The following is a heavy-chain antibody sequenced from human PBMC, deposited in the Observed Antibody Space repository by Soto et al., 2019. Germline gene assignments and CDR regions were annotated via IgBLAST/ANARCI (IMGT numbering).Heavy chain of an antibody. Sequence: QDQLVQSGAEVKKPGASVTVSCKASGYSFTNYGITWVRQAPGQGLEWMGWISGFNGNTHYAQKLQGRVTMTTDASTSTGYLEVGSLRSDDTAVYYCARDRGVAPPVAGNTHYYYYMDVWGKGTTVTVSS. D-gene: IGHD6-19*01. CDR1: GYSFTNYG. CDR2: ISGFNGNT. J-gene: IGHJ6*03. V-gene: IGHV1-18*01. CDR3: ARDRGVAPPVAGNTHYYYYMDV.